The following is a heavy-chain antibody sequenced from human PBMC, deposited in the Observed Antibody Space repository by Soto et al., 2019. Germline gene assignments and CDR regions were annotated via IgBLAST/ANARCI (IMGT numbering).Heavy chain of an antibody. CDR2: ISSSSSYI. J-gene: IGHJ5*02. D-gene: IGHD4-17*01. Sequence: EVQLVESGGGLVKPGGSLRLSCAASGFTFSSYSMNWVRQAPGKGLEWVSSISSSSSYIYYADSVKGRFTISRDNAKNSLYLQMNSLRAEDTAVYYCARGDPVTTTNLFDPWGQGTLVTVSS. CDR1: GFTFSSYS. CDR3: ARGDPVTTTNLFDP. V-gene: IGHV3-21*01.